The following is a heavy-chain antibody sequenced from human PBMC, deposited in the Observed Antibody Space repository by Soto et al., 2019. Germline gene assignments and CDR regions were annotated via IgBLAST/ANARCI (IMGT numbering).Heavy chain of an antibody. J-gene: IGHJ6*02. Sequence: GGSLRLSCAASGFTFSSYGMHWVRQAPGKGLEWVAVISYDGSNKYYADSVKGRFTISRDNSKNTLYLQMNSLRAEDTAVYYCAAYDFWSGYRNQSPYYYHYGMDVWGQGTTVTVS. CDR3: AAYDFWSGYRNQSPYYYHYGMDV. D-gene: IGHD3-3*01. CDR1: GFTFSSYG. CDR2: ISYDGSNK. V-gene: IGHV3-30*03.